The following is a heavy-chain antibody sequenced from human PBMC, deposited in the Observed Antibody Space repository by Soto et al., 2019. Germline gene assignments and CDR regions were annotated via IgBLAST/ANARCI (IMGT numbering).Heavy chain of an antibody. CDR2: IGASGGST. V-gene: IGHV3-23*01. J-gene: IGHJ6*02. CDR1: GFTFSSYA. CDR3: AKATKGSLYYYYDMDV. Sequence: GGSLRLSCAASGFTFSSYAMSWVRQAPGKGLEWVSVIGASGGSTYYADSVKGRFTISRDNSKNTLYLQMNSLRAEDTAIYYCAKATKGSLYYYYDMDVWGQGTTVTVSS.